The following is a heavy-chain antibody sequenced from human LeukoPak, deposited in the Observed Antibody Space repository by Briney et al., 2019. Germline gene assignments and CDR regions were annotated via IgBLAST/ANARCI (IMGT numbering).Heavy chain of an antibody. J-gene: IGHJ4*02. V-gene: IGHV3-30-3*01. Sequence: GRSLRLSCAASGFSFSSYDMHWVRQAPGKGLECVAVISYDGSNKYYADSVKGRFTISRDNSKNTLYLQMNSLRAEDTAVYYCARDSESITMVRGVIYYWGQGTLVTVSS. D-gene: IGHD3-10*01. CDR2: ISYDGSNK. CDR1: GFSFSSYD. CDR3: ARDSESITMVRGVIYY.